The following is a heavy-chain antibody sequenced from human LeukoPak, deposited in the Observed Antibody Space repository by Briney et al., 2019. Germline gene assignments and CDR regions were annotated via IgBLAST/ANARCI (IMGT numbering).Heavy chain of an antibody. V-gene: IGHV3-74*01. D-gene: IGHD3-22*01. CDR3: ARAPAEIGGYYPEYFRH. CDR2: IKSDGST. Sequence: GGSLRLSCAASGFTFSRYWMLGLRQAPGKGRVGVSRIKSDGSTNYADSVKGRFTISRDNAKNTVSLQMNSLRAEDTGVYYCARAPAEIGGYYPEYFRHWGQGTLVTVSS. J-gene: IGHJ1*01. CDR1: GFTFSRYW.